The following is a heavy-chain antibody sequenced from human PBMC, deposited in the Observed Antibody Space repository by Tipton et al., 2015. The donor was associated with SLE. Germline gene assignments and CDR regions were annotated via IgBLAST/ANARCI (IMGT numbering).Heavy chain of an antibody. CDR1: GGSIRSYY. D-gene: IGHD6-13*01. J-gene: IGHJ4*02. CDR2: INHSGST. Sequence: TLSLTCTVSGGSIRSYYWSWIRQPPGKGLEWIGEINHSGSTNYNPSLKSRVTISVDTSKNQFSLKLSSVTAADTAVYYCARFIAAAGSFDYWGQGTLVTVSS. V-gene: IGHV4-34*01. CDR3: ARFIAAAGSFDY.